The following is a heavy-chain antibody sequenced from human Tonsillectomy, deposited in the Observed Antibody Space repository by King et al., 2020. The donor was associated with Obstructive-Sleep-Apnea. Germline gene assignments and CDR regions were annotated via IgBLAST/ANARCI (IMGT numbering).Heavy chain of an antibody. CDR2: ITTISHYI. CDR3: TSALGSRALRDNWFDL. J-gene: IGHJ5*02. CDR1: GFIFSDYD. Sequence: VQLVESGGGLVKPGGSLRLSCAASGFIFSDYDMNWVRRAPGKGLEWVSSITTISHYIYYADSVKGRFTISRDNANNLGYRQMSSLRAEDTAMYYCTSALGSRALRDNWFDLWGQGTLVTVSS. V-gene: IGHV3-21*01. D-gene: IGHD3-10*01.